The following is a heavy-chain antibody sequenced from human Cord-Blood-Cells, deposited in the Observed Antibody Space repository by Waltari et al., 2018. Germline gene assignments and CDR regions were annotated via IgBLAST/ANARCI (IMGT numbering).Heavy chain of an antibody. CDR3: ARGSGSTLDYYYYYMDV. D-gene: IGHD2-15*01. J-gene: IGHJ6*03. CDR2: MNPNSGNT. CDR1: GYTFTSDD. Sequence: QVQLVQSGAEVKKPGASVKVSCKASGYTFTSDDINWVRQATGQGLEWMGWMNPNSGNTGYAQKFQGRVTITRNTSISTAYMELSSLRSEDTAVYYCARGSGSTLDYYYYYMDVWGKGTTVTVSS. V-gene: IGHV1-8*03.